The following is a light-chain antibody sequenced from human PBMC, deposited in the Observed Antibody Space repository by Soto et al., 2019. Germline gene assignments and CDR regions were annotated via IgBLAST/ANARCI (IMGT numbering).Light chain of an antibody. CDR3: NSYTHCATLV. CDR1: STDVGGYNS. J-gene: IGLJ1*01. Sequence: QSALTQPASVSGSPGHSITISCTGTSTDVGGYNSVSWFQQHPSKAHKLIIYDGSHRPSGVSVRFSGSKSGNTASLTLSGLQAEDEAVYYCNSYTHCATLVFGTGTKLTVL. CDR2: DGS. V-gene: IGLV2-14*01.